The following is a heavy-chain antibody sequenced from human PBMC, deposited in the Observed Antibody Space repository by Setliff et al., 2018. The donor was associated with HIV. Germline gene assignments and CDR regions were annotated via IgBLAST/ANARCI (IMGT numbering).Heavy chain of an antibody. V-gene: IGHV4-34*01. CDR2: INHSGGT. CDR1: GGTFSLHY. J-gene: IGHJ4*02. CDR3: VRGPQWLVQKGRVYYFDY. D-gene: IGHD6-19*01. Sequence: PSETLSLTCAVSGGTFSLHYYTWIRQSPLRGLEWIGEINHSGGTRYNPSLESRVTMSLDSSRNQVSLKLNSMTAADTAVYFCVRGPQWLVQKGRVYYFDYWGQGTLVTVSS.